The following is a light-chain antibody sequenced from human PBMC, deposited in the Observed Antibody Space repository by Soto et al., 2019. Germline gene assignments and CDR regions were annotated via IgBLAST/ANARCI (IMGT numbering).Light chain of an antibody. CDR2: EVI. J-gene: IGLJ2*01. V-gene: IGLV2-14*01. CDR3: SSYTISSSLVL. Sequence: QSALTQPASVSGSPGQSITISCTGTSSDIGTYKYVSWYQQRPGKAPKLMIYEVINRPSGVSNRFSGSKSGNTASLTISGLQAEDEADYYCSSYTISSSLVLFGGGTKLTVL. CDR1: SSDIGTYKY.